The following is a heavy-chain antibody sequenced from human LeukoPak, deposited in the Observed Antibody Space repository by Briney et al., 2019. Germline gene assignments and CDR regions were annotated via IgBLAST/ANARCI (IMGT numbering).Heavy chain of an antibody. J-gene: IGHJ3*02. CDR1: GFTFSSYA. D-gene: IGHD2-15*01. CDR3: AKDGYCSGGTCSGIRGDI. V-gene: IGHV3-23*01. Sequence: AGGFLRLSCAASGFTFSSYAMSWVRQAPGKGLEWVSAISGSGGTTYYADSVKGRCTISRDNSKNTLYLQMNSLRAEDTAVYYCAKDGYCSGGTCSGIRGDIWGQGTMVTVSS. CDR2: ISGSGGTT.